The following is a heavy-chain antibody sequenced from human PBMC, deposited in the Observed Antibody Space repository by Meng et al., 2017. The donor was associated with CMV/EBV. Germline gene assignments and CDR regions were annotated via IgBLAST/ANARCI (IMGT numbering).Heavy chain of an antibody. V-gene: IGHV4-59*01. CDR2: IYYSGST. D-gene: IGHD3-3*01. Sequence: SETLSLTCTVSGGSISSYYWSWIRQPPGKGLEWIGYIYYSGSTNYNPSLKSRVTISVDTSKNQFSLKLSSVTAADTAVYYCTTDLEWLLYVIQDYGMDVWGQGTTVTVSS. CDR1: GGSISSYY. J-gene: IGHJ6*02. CDR3: TTDLEWLLYVIQDYGMDV.